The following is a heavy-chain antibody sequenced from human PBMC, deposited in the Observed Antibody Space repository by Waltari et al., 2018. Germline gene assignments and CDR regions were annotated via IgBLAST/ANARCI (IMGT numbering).Heavy chain of an antibody. D-gene: IGHD3-3*01. CDR1: GNRFTTNW. V-gene: IGHV5-51*01. Sequence: EAQLVQSGAEVKKPGESLKISCKDSGNRFTTNWIGWVRQMPGKGLEWMGVLFSGYLRTRLHPVFPGQVPLPVDQFLHSPYLPWSSLKASDPALHFLATREFSRASSYPLGQGSLVPVSS. J-gene: IGHJ5*02. CDR2: LFSGYLRT. CDR3: ATREFSRASSYP.